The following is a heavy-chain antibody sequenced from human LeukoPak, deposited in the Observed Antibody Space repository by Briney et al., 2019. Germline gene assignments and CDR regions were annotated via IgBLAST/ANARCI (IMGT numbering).Heavy chain of an antibody. V-gene: IGHV4-59*08. CDR1: GGSISSYY. J-gene: IGHJ3*02. CDR3: ARGLPARGRSYAFDI. CDR2: IYYSGST. Sequence: SETLSLTCTVSGGSISSYYWSWIRQPPGKGLEWIGYIYYSGSTNYNPSLKSRVTISVDTSKNQFSLKLSSVTAADTAVYYCARGLPARGRSYAFDIWGQGTMITVFS.